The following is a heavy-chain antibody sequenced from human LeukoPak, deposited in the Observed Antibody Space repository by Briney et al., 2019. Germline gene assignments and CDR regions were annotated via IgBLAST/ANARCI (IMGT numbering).Heavy chain of an antibody. CDR2: INAGSGNT. D-gene: IGHD1-26*01. CDR1: GYTFTSYA. CDR3: ARDYSGSYYRNTFDY. V-gene: IGHV1-3*01. J-gene: IGHJ4*02. Sequence: ASVKVSCKASGYTFTSYAMHWVRQAPGQRLEWMGWINAGSGNTKYSQKFQGRVTITRDTSASTAYMEPSSLRSEDTAVYYCARDYSGSYYRNTFDYWGQGTLVTVSS.